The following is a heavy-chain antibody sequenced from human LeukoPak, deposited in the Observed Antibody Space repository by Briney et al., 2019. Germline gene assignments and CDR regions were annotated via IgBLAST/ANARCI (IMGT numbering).Heavy chain of an antibody. Sequence: GESPKISCKGSGYSFTTFWIAWVRQMPDKGLEWMGIIYHGDSDTRYSPSFQGQVTISADKSTSTAYLQWSSLKASDSAMYYCARGDTSYYPLNWGHRTHLTVSS. CDR1: GYSFTTFW. V-gene: IGHV5-51*01. D-gene: IGHD3-9*01. CDR3: ARGDTSYYPLN. J-gene: IGHJ4*01. CDR2: IYHGDSDT.